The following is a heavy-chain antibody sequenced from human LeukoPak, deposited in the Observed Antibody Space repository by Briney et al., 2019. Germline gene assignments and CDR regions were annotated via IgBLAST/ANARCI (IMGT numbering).Heavy chain of an antibody. V-gene: IGHV4-61*01. Sequence: PSETLSLTCTVSGGSVSSGSYYWSWIRQPPGKGLEWIGYIYYSGSTNYNPSLKSRVTISVDTSKNQFSLKLSSVTAADTAVYYCARGPRLVRGVINKGFDYWGQGTLVTVSS. D-gene: IGHD3-10*01. CDR1: GGSVSSGSYY. CDR3: ARGPRLVRGVINKGFDY. CDR2: IYYSGST. J-gene: IGHJ4*02.